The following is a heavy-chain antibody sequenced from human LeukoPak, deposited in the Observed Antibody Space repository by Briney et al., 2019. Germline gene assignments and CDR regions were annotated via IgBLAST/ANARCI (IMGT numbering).Heavy chain of an antibody. Sequence: GESLKISCKGSGYSFTSYWIGWGRQMPGKGLEWMGIIYPGDSDTRYSPSFQGQVTISADKSISTAYLQWSSLKASDTAMDYCARHGQWLVNWFDPWGQGTLVTVSS. D-gene: IGHD6-19*01. J-gene: IGHJ5*02. CDR2: IYPGDSDT. V-gene: IGHV5-51*01. CDR3: ARHGQWLVNWFDP. CDR1: GYSFTSYW.